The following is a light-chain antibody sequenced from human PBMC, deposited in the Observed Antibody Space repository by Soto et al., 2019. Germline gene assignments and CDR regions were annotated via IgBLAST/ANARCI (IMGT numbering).Light chain of an antibody. CDR3: RRRGPSIP. V-gene: IGKV3-11*01. J-gene: IGKJ5*01. Sequence: IVLTQSPATLSLWPGETAVLSCRASQTVNTYLSWYQQRPGQAPRLLIYDASKRVPGIPARFSGSGSGTDFTPPITSQAPEDFAFYYCRRRGPSIPFAKGKRREIK. CDR2: DAS. CDR1: QTVNTY.